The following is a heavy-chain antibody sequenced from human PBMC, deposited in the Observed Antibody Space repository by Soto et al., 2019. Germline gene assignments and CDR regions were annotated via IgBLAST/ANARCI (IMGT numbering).Heavy chain of an antibody. D-gene: IGHD1-7*01. V-gene: IGHV3-23*01. CDR1: GFTFSSYA. CDR2: ISGSGGST. J-gene: IGHJ3*02. CDR3: AKDLRNWNYFRGDAFDI. Sequence: EVQLLESGGGLVQPGGSLRLSCAASGFTFSSYAMSWVRQAPGKGLEWVSAISGSGGSTYYADSVKGRFTISRDNSKNTLYLQMNSLRAEDTAVYYCAKDLRNWNYFRGDAFDIWGPGTMVTVSS.